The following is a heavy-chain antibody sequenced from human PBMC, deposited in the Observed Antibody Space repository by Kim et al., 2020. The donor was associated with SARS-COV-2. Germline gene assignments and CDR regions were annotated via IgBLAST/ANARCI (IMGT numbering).Heavy chain of an antibody. CDR3: VKSCWDWVNVFDI. CDR1: GFTFSSFW. CDR2: IKQDGSEK. J-gene: IGHJ3*02. D-gene: IGHD3-9*01. V-gene: IGHV3-7*01. Sequence: GGSLRLSCAASGFTFSSFWMGWVRQAPGKGLEWVANIKQDGSEKYYVDSVKGRFTITRDNAKNSLYLQKSAVRAEGAAEYDCVKSCWDWVNVFDIWGLG.